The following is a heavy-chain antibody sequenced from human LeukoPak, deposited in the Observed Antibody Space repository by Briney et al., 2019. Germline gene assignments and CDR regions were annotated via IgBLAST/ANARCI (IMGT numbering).Heavy chain of an antibody. Sequence: SSETLSLTCTVSGGSISSYYWSWTRQPPGKGLEWIGYIYYSGSTNYNPSLKSRVTISVDTSKNQFSLKLSSVTAADTAVYYCATQPPYCSSTSCYQFDYWGQGTLVTVSS. CDR1: GGSISSYY. J-gene: IGHJ4*02. D-gene: IGHD2-2*01. CDR2: IYYSGST. V-gene: IGHV4-59*01. CDR3: ATQPPYCSSTSCYQFDY.